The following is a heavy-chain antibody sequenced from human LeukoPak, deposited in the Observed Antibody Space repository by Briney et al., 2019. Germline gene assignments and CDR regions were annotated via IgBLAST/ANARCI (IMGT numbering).Heavy chain of an antibody. V-gene: IGHV3-74*01. J-gene: IGHJ4*02. CDR2: IRSDGTA. Sequence: GGSLRLSCAASGLTFSGAWMHWVRQTPGKRLVWISRIRSDGTATYADSVRGRFTISRDNAKNTLYLQMNNLRADDTGIYYCARDGSYKLDYWGQGALVTVSS. CDR3: ARDGSYKLDY. D-gene: IGHD1-26*01. CDR1: GLTFSGAW.